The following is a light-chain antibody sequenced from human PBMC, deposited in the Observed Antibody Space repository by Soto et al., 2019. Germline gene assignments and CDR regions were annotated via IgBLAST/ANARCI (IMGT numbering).Light chain of an antibody. V-gene: IGLV7-43*01. CDR2: STT. CDR3: LLYFGDAHVGI. CDR1: TGAVTSSNY. Sequence: QTVVTQEPSLTVSPGGTVTLTCASDTGAVTSSNYPNWFQQKPGQAPRPLIYSTTNTHSWTPARFSGYLLGDRAALMLSDVQPEDEADYYCLLYFGDAHVGIFGGGTKLTVL. J-gene: IGLJ2*01.